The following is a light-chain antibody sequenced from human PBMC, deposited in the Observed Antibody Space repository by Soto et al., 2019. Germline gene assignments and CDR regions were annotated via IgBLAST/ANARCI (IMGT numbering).Light chain of an antibody. V-gene: IGKV1-39*01. CDR2: ATS. Sequence: DIHMTQSLSSLPAAVGYRVTITCRASHNINTYLNWYQQKPGKAPRLLICATSRLQSGVPSRFSGRGSGTDFTLTISSLRTEDFATYYCQQSFSTLTFGQGTRLEIK. CDR3: QQSFSTLT. J-gene: IGKJ5*01. CDR1: HNINTY.